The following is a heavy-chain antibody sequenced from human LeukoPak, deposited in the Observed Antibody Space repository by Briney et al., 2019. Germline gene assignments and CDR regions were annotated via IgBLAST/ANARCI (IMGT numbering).Heavy chain of an antibody. V-gene: IGHV1-24*01. CDR2: FDPEDGET. CDR3: ATAWGLGYCSSTSCYNAFDI. Sequence: ASVKVSCKVSGYTLTELSMHWVRRAPGKGLGWMGGFDPEDGETIYAQKFQGRVTMTEDTSTDTAYMELSSLRSEDTAVYYCATAWGLGYCSSTSCYNAFDIWGQGTMVTVSS. J-gene: IGHJ3*02. CDR1: GYTLTELS. D-gene: IGHD2-2*02.